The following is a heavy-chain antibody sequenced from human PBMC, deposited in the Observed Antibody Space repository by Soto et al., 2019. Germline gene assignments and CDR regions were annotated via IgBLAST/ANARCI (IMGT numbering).Heavy chain of an antibody. V-gene: IGHV1-8*01. CDR3: ARRAEANGWNGFGADKYYFDF. CDR1: GYTFTSYD. Sequence: ASVKVSCKASGYTFTSYDIYWVRQATGQGLEWMGWMNPNTGNSGYAQKFQGRVTMTSDTSISTAHMELSSLRSEDTAVYYCARRAEANGWNGFGADKYYFDFWGQGTLVTVSS. D-gene: IGHD1-1*01. CDR2: MNPNTGNS. J-gene: IGHJ4*02.